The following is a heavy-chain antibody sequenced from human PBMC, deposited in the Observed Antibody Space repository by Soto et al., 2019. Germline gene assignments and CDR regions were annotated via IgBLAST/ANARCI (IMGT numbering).Heavy chain of an antibody. V-gene: IGHV4-30-2*01. Sequence: SETLSLTCGVSGGSLSGATYSWNWIRQPPGKGLEWIGYIFPSGTTYYNPSLKSRVTISIDVSKNKFSLSLRSLTAADTAVYYCARSREFDYWSQGTLVTVSS. CDR1: GGSLSGATYS. J-gene: IGHJ4*02. CDR3: ARSREFDY. CDR2: IFPSGTT.